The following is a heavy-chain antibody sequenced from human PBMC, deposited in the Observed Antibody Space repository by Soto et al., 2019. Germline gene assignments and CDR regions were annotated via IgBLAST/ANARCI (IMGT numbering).Heavy chain of an antibody. CDR3: ARGYCSGGSCYDDY. D-gene: IGHD2-15*01. J-gene: IGHJ4*02. CDR1: GGSISSGGYY. CDR2: IYYSGST. V-gene: IGHV4-31*03. Sequence: PSETLSLTCTVSGGSISSGGYYWSWIRQHPGKGLEWIGYIYYSGSTYYNPSLKSRVTISVDTSKNQFSLKLSSVTAADTAVYYCARGYCSGGSCYDDYWGQGTLVTVSS.